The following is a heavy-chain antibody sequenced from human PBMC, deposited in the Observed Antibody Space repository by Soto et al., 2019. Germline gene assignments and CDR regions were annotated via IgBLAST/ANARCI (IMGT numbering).Heavy chain of an antibody. Sequence: QVQLVESGGGVVQPGRSLRLSWAASGFTFSSYGMHWVRQAPGKGLEWVAVISYDGSNKYYADSVKGRFTISRDNSKNTLYLQMNSLRAEDTAVYYCAKGGENGGNSPHDYWGQGTLVTVSS. D-gene: IGHD2-21*02. V-gene: IGHV3-30*18. CDR2: ISYDGSNK. CDR3: AKGGENGGNSPHDY. CDR1: GFTFSSYG. J-gene: IGHJ4*02.